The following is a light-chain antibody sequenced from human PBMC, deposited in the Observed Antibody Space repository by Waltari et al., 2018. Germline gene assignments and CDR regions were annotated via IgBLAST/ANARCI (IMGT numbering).Light chain of an antibody. CDR3: QQSYSTPLT. V-gene: IGKV1-39*01. Sequence: IQMTQSQSSLSASVGNSATIPCRASQSISSYLNWNQQKPGKAPKLLIYAASSLQSGVPSRFSGSGSGTDFTLTISSLQPEDFATYYCQQSYSTPLTFGGGTKVEIK. J-gene: IGKJ4*01. CDR2: AAS. CDR1: QSISSY.